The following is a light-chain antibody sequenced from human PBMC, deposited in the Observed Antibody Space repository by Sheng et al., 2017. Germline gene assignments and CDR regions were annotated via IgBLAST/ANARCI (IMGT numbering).Light chain of an antibody. V-gene: IGLV2-8*01. J-gene: IGLJ3*02. CDR3: TSYAGSDTLK. CDR2: EVR. Sequence: QSVLTQHPSASGSPGESVTISCTGTINDIGGYDYISWYQQHPGKAPKLLIFEVRKRPSGVPDRFSGSKSGNTASLTVSGLQAEDEADYYCTSYAGSDTLKFGGGTRVTV. CDR1: INDIGGYDY.